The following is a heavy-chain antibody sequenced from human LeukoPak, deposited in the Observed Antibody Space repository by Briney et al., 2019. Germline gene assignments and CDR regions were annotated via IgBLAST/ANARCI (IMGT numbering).Heavy chain of an antibody. CDR1: GYTFTSYA. D-gene: IGHD4-17*01. V-gene: IGHV7-4-1*02. Sequence: ASVKVSCKASGYTFTSYAMNWVRQAPGQGLEWMGWINTNTGNPTYAQGFTGRFVFSLDTSVSTAYLQISGLKAEDTAVYYCARRPWTTVTTSGGWFDPWGQGTLVTVSS. J-gene: IGHJ5*02. CDR3: ARRPWTTVTTSGGWFDP. CDR2: INTNTGNP.